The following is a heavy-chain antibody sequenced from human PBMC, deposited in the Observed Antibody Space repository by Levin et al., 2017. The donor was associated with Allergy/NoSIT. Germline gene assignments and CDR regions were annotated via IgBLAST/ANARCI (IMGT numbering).Heavy chain of an antibody. J-gene: IGHJ6*02. CDR2: IWYDGSNK. V-gene: IGHV3-33*01. Sequence: GESLKISCAASGFTFSTNGMHWVRQAPGKGLEWVAVIWYDGSNKYYADSVKGRFTISRDNSKNTLFLQMNSLRVEDTAVYYCARARGYYFDSSGYHHYYYGMDVWGQGTTVTVSS. CDR1: GFTFSTNG. D-gene: IGHD3-22*01. CDR3: ARARGYYFDSSGYHHYYYGMDV.